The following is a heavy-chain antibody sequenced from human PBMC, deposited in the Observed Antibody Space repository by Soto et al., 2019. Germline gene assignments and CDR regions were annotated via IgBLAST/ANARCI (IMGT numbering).Heavy chain of an antibody. CDR3: ARDSSGFIYGMDV. CDR1: GGSISSGGYY. J-gene: IGHJ6*02. D-gene: IGHD3-22*01. V-gene: IGHV4-31*03. CDR2: IYYSGST. Sequence: PSETLSLTCTVSGGSISSGGYYWSWIRQHPGKGLEWIGYIYYSGSTYYNPSLKSRVTISVDTSKNQFSLKLSSVTAADTAVYYCARDSSGFIYGMDVWGQGTTVTVSS.